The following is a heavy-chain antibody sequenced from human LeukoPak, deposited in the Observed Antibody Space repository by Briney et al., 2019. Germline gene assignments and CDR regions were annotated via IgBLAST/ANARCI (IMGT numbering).Heavy chain of an antibody. V-gene: IGHV3-30*18. J-gene: IGHJ3*02. CDR2: ISYDGSNK. Sequence: PGGSLRLSCAASGFTFSSYGMHWVRQAPGKGLEWVAVISYDGSNKYYADSVKGRFTISRDNSKNTLYLQMNSLRAEDTAVYYCAKDDGSSGYYYSPYNAFDIWGQGTMVTVSS. CDR3: AKDDGSSGYYYSPYNAFDI. D-gene: IGHD3-22*01. CDR1: GFTFSSYG.